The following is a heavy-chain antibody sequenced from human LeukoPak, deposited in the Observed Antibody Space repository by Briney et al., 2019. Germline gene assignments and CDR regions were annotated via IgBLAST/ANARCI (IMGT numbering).Heavy chain of an antibody. V-gene: IGHV3-30*02. J-gene: IGHJ6*03. CDR3: ARDPDYYMDV. CDR2: IRYDGSNK. CDR1: GFTFSSFG. Sequence: PGGSLRLSCAASGFTFSSFGIHWVRQAPGKGLEWVAFIRYDGSNKYYADSVKGRFTISRDNPKNTLYLQMNSLRAEDTAVYYCARDPDYYMDVWGKGTTVTVSS.